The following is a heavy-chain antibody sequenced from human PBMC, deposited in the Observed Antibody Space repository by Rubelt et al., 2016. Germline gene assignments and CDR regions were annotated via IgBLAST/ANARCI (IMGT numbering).Heavy chain of an antibody. CDR3: ARSTEYSSSSSPPFDS. J-gene: IGHJ4*02. CDR1: GGSFTYYF. D-gene: IGHD6-6*01. V-gene: IGHV4-34*01. Sequence: QVQLQQWGAGLLKPSETLSLTCAVDGGSFTYYFWNWIRQPPGKGLEWVGEINHSGITNYNPSLKSRVTISVDTSKKQFSLKLNSGTAAATVGDYCARSTEYSSSSSPPFDSWGQGTLVTVSS. CDR2: INHSGIT.